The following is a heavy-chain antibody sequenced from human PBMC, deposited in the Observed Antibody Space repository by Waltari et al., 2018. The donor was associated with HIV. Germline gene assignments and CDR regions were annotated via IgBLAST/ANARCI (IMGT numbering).Heavy chain of an antibody. D-gene: IGHD3-22*01. CDR1: GFTFSSYT. Sequence: EVQLVESGGGLVKPGGSLRLSCAASGFTFSSYTMTWVRQAPGKGLEWVSSISSSSSYIYYADSVKGRFTISRDNAKNSLYLQMNSLRAEDTAVYYCARTPPDYYDSSGYWGQGTLVTVSS. J-gene: IGHJ4*02. CDR3: ARTPPDYYDSSGY. V-gene: IGHV3-21*01. CDR2: ISSSSSYI.